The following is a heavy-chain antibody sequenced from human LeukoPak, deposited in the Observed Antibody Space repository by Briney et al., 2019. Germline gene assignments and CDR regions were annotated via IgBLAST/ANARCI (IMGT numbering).Heavy chain of an antibody. D-gene: IGHD2-21*01. CDR1: GFTFSSYV. CDR3: ARVGLGAFDI. CDR2: ISYDGSNE. Sequence: GSLRLSCAASGFTFSSYVMHWVRQAPGKGLEWVAIISYDGSNEYYADSVKGRFTISRDNSKNTLYLQMNSLRAEDTAVYYCARVGLGAFDIWGQGTMVTVSS. V-gene: IGHV3-30*04. J-gene: IGHJ3*02.